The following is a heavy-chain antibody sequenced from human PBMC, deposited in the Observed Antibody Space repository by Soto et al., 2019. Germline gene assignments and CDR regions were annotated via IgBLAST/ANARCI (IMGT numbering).Heavy chain of an antibody. CDR2: INHSGST. V-gene: IGHV4-34*01. D-gene: IGHD3-10*01. J-gene: IGHJ4*02. CDR3: ARGLGFIGSGSYND. CDR1: VGSFSGYY. Sequence: WETLSLTCAFYVGSFSGYYWSCIRHPPGKWLEWIGEINHSGSTNYNPSLKSRVTISVDTSKNQFSLKLSSVTAADTAVYYCARGLGFIGSGSYNDGGQGTLVTV.